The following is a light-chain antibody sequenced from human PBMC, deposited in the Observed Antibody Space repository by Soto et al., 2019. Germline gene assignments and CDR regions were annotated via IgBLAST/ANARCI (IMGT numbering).Light chain of an antibody. CDR2: SDD. CDR1: TSNIGTNT. J-gene: IGLJ3*02. CDR3: AVWDNNLNGWV. Sequence: QSVLTQPASASGTPGQRATISCSGSTSNIGTNTVTWYQQVPGTSPKLFIYSDDQRPSGVPDRFSGSKSGTSASLAISGLQSDDEADYYCAVWDNNLNGWVFGGGTKLTVL. V-gene: IGLV1-44*01.